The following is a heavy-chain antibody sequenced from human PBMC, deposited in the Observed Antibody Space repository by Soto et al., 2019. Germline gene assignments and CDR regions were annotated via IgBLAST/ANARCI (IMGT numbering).Heavy chain of an antibody. J-gene: IGHJ6*02. CDR3: ASLYCSGCRCSSKYFYGMDV. D-gene: IGHD2-15*01. CDR2: IWYDGSNT. Sequence: QVQLVESGGGVVQPGRSLRLSCAASGFTFSSSGMHWVRQAPGKGLEWVAVIWYDGSNTYYADSVKGRFTISRDNSTNTRYLQMNSLRGEDTAVYYCASLYCSGCRCSSKYFYGMDVWGQGTTVTVSS. CDR1: GFTFSSSG. V-gene: IGHV3-33*01.